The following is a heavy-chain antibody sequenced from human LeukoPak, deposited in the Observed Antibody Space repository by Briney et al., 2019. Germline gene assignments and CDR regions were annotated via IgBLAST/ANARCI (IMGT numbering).Heavy chain of an antibody. J-gene: IGHJ4*02. D-gene: IGHD6-6*01. CDR1: GYSFTSYW. CDR3: ARGSRIAARPTSGFDY. V-gene: IGHV5-51*01. Sequence: GASLKISCKGSGYSFTSYWIGWVRPMPGKGLEWVGIIYPGDSDTRYSPSFQGQVTISADKSISTAYLQWSSLKASDTAMYYCARGSRIAARPTSGFDYWGQGTLVTVSS. CDR2: IYPGDSDT.